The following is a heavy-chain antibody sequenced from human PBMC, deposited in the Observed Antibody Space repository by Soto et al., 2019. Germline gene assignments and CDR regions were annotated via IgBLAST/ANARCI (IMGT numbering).Heavy chain of an antibody. CDR3: TRMPGGGWQRFFDY. CDR2: ITVGGAQK. CDR1: GFTFIDHD. J-gene: IGHJ4*02. V-gene: IGHV3-23*01. Sequence: EVKLLEAGGALVQPGGSLRLSCEASGFTFIDHDMSWVRQAPGKGLEWVSSITVGGAQKDYGQSVKGRFTISRDNSNDTLFLQMDGLQVEDTAIYFCTRMPGGGWQRFFDYWGQGTVVTVSS. D-gene: IGHD5-12*01.